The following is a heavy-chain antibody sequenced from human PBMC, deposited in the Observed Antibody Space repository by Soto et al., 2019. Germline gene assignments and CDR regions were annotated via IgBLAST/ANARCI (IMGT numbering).Heavy chain of an antibody. CDR1: GFTFSSYA. J-gene: IGHJ4*02. D-gene: IGHD2-15*01. CDR2: IWFAGSNK. CDR3: ARGQLPAATTYFDF. Sequence: QVHLVESGGGVVQPGGSLRLSCAASGFTFSSYAIHWVRQAPGKGLEWVAIIWFAGSNKYYADSVKGRFSISRDNSKNNLFLQMDSLRAEDTAVYYCARGQLPAATTYFDFWGQGTLVIVSS. V-gene: IGHV3-33*01.